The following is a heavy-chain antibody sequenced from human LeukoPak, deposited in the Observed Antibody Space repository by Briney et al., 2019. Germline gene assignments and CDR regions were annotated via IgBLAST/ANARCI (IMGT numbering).Heavy chain of an antibody. CDR2: ISAYNGST. CDR1: SYTFTSFD. Sequence: GASVKVSCKASSYTFTSFDISWVRQAPGQGLEWMGWISAYNGSTNYAQQLQGRVTMTTDTSTSTAYMELRSLRSDDTAVYYCARKYSSSWYYFDYWGQGTLVTVSS. V-gene: IGHV1-18*01. D-gene: IGHD6-13*01. CDR3: ARKYSSSWYYFDY. J-gene: IGHJ4*02.